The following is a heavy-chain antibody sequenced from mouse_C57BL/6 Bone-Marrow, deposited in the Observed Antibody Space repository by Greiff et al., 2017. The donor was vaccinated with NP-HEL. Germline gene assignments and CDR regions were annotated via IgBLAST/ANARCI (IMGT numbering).Heavy chain of an antibody. J-gene: IGHJ2*01. V-gene: IGHV1-64*01. D-gene: IGHD1-1*01. Sequence: QVQLQQPGAELVKPGASVKLSCKASGYTFTSYWMHWVKQRPGQGLEWIGMIHPNSGSTNYNEKFKSKATLTVDKSSSTAYMQLSSLTSEDSAVYYCARRVYYYGSSYSFDYWGQGTTLTVSS. CDR1: GYTFTSYW. CDR3: ARRVYYYGSSYSFDY. CDR2: IHPNSGST.